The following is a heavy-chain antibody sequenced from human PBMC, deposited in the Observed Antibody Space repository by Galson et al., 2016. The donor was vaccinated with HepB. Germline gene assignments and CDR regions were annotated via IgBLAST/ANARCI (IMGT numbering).Heavy chain of an antibody. J-gene: IGHJ4*02. CDR1: GFSVSSNY. CDR2: VYSGGGT. CDR3: AGDEYMSNWAGY. V-gene: IGHV3-53*01. D-gene: IGHD6-6*01. Sequence: SLRLSCAVSGFSVSSNYMSWVRQAPGKGLEWVSIVYSGGGTDYAESVKGRFTISRDNSKNTVYLQMNSLSAEDTAMYYCAGDEYMSNWAGYWGQGTLVTVSS.